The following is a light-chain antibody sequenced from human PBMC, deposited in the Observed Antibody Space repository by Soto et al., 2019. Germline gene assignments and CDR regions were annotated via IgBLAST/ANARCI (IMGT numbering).Light chain of an antibody. CDR1: QSVSSN. V-gene: IGKV3-11*01. Sequence: EIVLTQSPVTLSVSPGERVTLSCRASQSVSSNLAWYQQKPGQAPRLLIYDASHRATGIPARFSGSGSGTDFTLTISSLEPEDFAVYYCQQRSNWPKTFGQGTKVDIK. CDR2: DAS. CDR3: QQRSNWPKT. J-gene: IGKJ1*01.